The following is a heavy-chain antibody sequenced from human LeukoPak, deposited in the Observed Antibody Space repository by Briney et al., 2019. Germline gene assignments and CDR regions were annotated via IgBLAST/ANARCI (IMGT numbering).Heavy chain of an antibody. CDR1: GFTVSSNY. D-gene: IGHD2-2*03. V-gene: IGHV3-53*01. Sequence: TGGSLRLSCAASGFTVSSNYMSWVRQAPGKGLEWVSVIYSGGSTYYADSVKGRFTISRDNSKNTLYLQMNSLRAEDTAVYYCAREVIGYCSSTSCYSFDYWGQGTLVTVSS. CDR2: IYSGGST. J-gene: IGHJ4*02. CDR3: AREVIGYCSSTSCYSFDY.